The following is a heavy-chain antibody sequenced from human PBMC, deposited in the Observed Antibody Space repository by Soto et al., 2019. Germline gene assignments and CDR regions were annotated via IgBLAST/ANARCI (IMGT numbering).Heavy chain of an antibody. CDR3: AIYEGYCSGGSCYSYAFDI. J-gene: IGHJ3*02. CDR2: IYYSGST. CDR1: GGSISSYY. V-gene: IGHV4-59*08. Sequence: SETLSLTCTVSGGSISSYYWSWIRQPPGKGLEWIGYIYYSGSTNYNPSLKSRVTISVDTSKNRFSLKLSSVTAADTAVYYCAIYEGYCSGGSCYSYAFDIWGQGTMVTVSS. D-gene: IGHD2-15*01.